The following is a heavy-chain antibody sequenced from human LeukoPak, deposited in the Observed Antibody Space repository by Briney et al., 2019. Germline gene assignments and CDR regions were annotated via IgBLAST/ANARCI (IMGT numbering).Heavy chain of an antibody. CDR3: ARHYYGDYPNLYYFDY. D-gene: IGHD4-17*01. V-gene: IGHV4-59*08. Sequence: SETLSLTCTVSGGSISSYYWSWFRRPPGKGLEWIGYIYYSGSTNYNPSLKSRVTISVDTSKNQFSLKLSSVTAADTAVYYCARHYYGDYPNLYYFDYWGQGTLVTVSS. CDR2: IYYSGST. J-gene: IGHJ4*02. CDR1: GGSISSYY.